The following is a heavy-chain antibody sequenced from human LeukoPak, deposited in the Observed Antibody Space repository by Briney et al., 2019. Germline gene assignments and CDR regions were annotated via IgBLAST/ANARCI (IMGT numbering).Heavy chain of an antibody. CDR2: INPSGGST. CDR3: ASSQRGTYYYDSSGYPALYYYYMDV. V-gene: IGHV1-46*01. CDR1: GYTFTSYY. J-gene: IGHJ6*03. D-gene: IGHD3-22*01. Sequence: ASVKVSCKASGYTFTSYYMHWVRQAPGQGLEWMGIINPSGGSTSYAQKVQGRVTMTRDTSTSTVYMELSSLRSEDTAVYYCASSQRGTYYYDSSGYPALYYYYMDVWGKGTTVTVSS.